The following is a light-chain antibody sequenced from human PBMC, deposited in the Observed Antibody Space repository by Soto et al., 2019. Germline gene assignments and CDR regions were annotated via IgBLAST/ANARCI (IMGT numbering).Light chain of an antibody. CDR2: WAS. CDR3: QQCESTPLT. Sequence: DIVMTQSPDSLAVSLRDRATTNCKSSQSVLYSSNNKNYLAWYQQKPGQPPKLLIYWASTRESGVPDRFSGSGSGTDFTLTITSLQAEDVAVYYCQQCESTPLTFGQGTKLEI. J-gene: IGKJ2*01. V-gene: IGKV4-1*01. CDR1: QSVLYSSNNKNY.